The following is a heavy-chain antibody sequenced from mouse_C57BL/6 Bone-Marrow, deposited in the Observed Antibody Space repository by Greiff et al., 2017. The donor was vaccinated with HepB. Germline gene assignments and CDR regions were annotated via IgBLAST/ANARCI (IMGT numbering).Heavy chain of an antibody. CDR3: TTMAPGDY. D-gene: IGHD1-1*02. J-gene: IGHJ2*01. CDR1: GFNIKDDY. Sequence: VHVKQSGAELVRPGASVKLSCTASGFNIKDDYMHWVKQRPEQGLEWIGWIDPENGDTEYASKFKGKATITADTSSNTAYLQLSSLTSEDTAVYYCTTMAPGDYWGQGTTLTVSS. V-gene: IGHV14-4*01. CDR2: IDPENGDT.